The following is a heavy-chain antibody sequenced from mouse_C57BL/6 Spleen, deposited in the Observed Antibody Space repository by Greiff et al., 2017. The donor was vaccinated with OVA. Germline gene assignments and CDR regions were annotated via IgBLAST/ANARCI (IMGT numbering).Heavy chain of an antibody. CDR3: GRGEIYYYGSSYFDY. J-gene: IGHJ2*01. Sequence: QVQLKESGPELVKPGASVKISCKASGYAFSSSWMNWVKQRPGKGLEWIGRIYPGAGDTNYNGKFKGKATLTADKSSSTAYMQLSSLTSEDSAVYFCGRGEIYYYGSSYFDYWGQGTTLTVSS. CDR2: IYPGAGDT. D-gene: IGHD1-1*01. CDR1: GYAFSSSW. V-gene: IGHV1-82*01.